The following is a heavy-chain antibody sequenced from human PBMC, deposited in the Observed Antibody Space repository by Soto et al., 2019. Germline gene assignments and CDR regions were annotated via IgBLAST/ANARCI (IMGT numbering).Heavy chain of an antibody. V-gene: IGHV1-69*02. D-gene: IGHD3-16*02. CDR2: IIPILGIA. J-gene: IGHJ3*02. CDR3: ATGLAPELSYAFDI. Sequence: QVQLVQSGAEVKKPGSSVKVSCKSSGGTFSSYTISWVRQAPGQGLEWMGRIIPILGIANYAQKFQGRVTITADKSTSTAYMELSSLRSEDTAVYYCATGLAPELSYAFDIWGQGTMVTVSS. CDR1: GGTFSSYT.